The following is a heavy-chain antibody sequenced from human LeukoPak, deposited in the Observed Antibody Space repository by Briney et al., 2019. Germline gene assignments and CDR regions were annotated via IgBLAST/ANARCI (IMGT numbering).Heavy chain of an antibody. CDR1: GFTFSEAW. Sequence: GGSLRLSCAASGFTFSEAWMSWVRQAPGKGLEWVGRIQSITDGGTTDYAAPVKGRFTISRDNAKNTLYLQMNSLRAEDTAVYYCARGNYDFWSGFAPPAVGDYFDYWGQGTLVTVSS. V-gene: IGHV3-15*05. CDR2: IQSITDGGTT. CDR3: ARGNYDFWSGFAPPAVGDYFDY. D-gene: IGHD3-3*01. J-gene: IGHJ4*02.